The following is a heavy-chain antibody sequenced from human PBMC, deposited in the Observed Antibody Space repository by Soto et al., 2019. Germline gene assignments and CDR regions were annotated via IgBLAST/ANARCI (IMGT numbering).Heavy chain of an antibody. D-gene: IGHD6-25*01. CDR1: GGSISSGGYY. CDR3: ARVLYSSALGNYFMDV. CDR2: IYYSGST. V-gene: IGHV4-31*03. Sequence: SETLSLTCTVSGGSISSGGYYWSWIRQHPGKGLEWIGYIYYSGSTYYNPSLKSRVTISVDTSKNQFSLKLSSVTAADTAVYYCARVLYSSALGNYFMDVWGKGTTVTVSS. J-gene: IGHJ6*03.